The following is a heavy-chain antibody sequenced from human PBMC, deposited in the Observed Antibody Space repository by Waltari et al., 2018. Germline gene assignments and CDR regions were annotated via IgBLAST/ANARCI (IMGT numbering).Heavy chain of an antibody. D-gene: IGHD6-13*01. V-gene: IGHV3-33*08. CDR3: QSVGESIAAAVDY. CDR1: GFTFSSYG. J-gene: IGHJ4*02. Sequence: QVQLVESGGGVVQPGRSLRLSCAASGFTFSSYGMHWVRQAPGKGLEWVAVIWYDGSNKYYADSVKGRFTISRDNSKNTLYLQMNSLRAEDTAMYYCQSVGESIAAAVDYWGQGTLVTVSS. CDR2: IWYDGSNK.